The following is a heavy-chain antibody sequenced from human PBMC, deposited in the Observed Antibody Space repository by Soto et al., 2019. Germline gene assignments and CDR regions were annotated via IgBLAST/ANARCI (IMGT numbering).Heavy chain of an antibody. CDR2: IDWDDDK. Sequence: SGPTLVNPTQTLTLTCTFSGFSLSTSGMCVSRIRQPPGRALEWLALIDWDDDKYYSTSLKTRLTISKDTSKNQVVLTMTNMDPVDTATYYCARAPYYYYGMDVWGQGTTVTVSS. J-gene: IGHJ6*02. CDR3: ARAPYYYYGMDV. V-gene: IGHV2-70*01. CDR1: GFSLSTSGMC.